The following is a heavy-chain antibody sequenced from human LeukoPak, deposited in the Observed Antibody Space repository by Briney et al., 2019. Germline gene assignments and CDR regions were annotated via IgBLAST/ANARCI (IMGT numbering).Heavy chain of an antibody. V-gene: IGHV4-4*07. Sequence: SETLSHTCTVSGGSISSYFWSWIRQPAGKGLEWIGRIYRSANTHYNPSLKSRVSMSVDTSKNQFSLKLSSVTAADTAVYFCARGDSGYDFGLWGQGTLVTVSS. CDR1: GGSISSYF. J-gene: IGHJ5*02. CDR3: ARGDSGYDFGL. D-gene: IGHD5-12*01. CDR2: IYRSANT.